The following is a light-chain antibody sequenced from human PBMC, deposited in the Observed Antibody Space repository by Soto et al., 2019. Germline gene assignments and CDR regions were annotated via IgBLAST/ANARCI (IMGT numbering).Light chain of an antibody. CDR2: GAS. CDR3: QRYYDSLWK. V-gene: IGKV3-20*01. J-gene: IGKJ1*01. CDR1: QSVNSTS. Sequence: EIVLTQSPGTLSLSPGERATLSCRASQSVNSTSLACYQQKPGQAPRLLIHGASSRATGIPDRFSGSGSGTDFTLTISRLDPEDFAVYFCQRYYDSLWKFGQGTKVEIK.